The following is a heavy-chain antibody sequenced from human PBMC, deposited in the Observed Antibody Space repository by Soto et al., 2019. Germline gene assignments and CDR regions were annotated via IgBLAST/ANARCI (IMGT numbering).Heavy chain of an antibody. D-gene: IGHD6-13*01. CDR2: IYYSGST. J-gene: IGHJ4*02. Sequence: SETLSLTCTVSGGSISSSSYYWGWIRQPPGKGLEWIGSIYYSGSTYYNPSLKSRVTISVDTSKNQFSLKLSSVTAAGTAVYYCESIVVAAAEADYFDYWGQGTLVPVYS. V-gene: IGHV4-39*01. CDR1: GGSISSSSYY. CDR3: ESIVVAAAEADYFDY.